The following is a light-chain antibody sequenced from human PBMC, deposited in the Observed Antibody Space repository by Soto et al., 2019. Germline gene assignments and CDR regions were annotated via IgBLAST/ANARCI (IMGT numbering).Light chain of an antibody. CDR3: SSYTTVNTLVS. Sequence: QSALTQPAPVSGSPGQSITISCTGTSSDIGNYNYVSWYQQHPGKAPKLIIYEVNNRPSGVSNRFSGSKSDNTASLTISGLQAEDEADYYCSSYTTVNTLVSFGTGTKLTVL. J-gene: IGLJ1*01. V-gene: IGLV2-14*01. CDR2: EVN. CDR1: SSDIGNYNY.